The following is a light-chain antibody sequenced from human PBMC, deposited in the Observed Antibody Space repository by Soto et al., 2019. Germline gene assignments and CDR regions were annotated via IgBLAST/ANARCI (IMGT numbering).Light chain of an antibody. Sequence: EIVLTQSPATLSLSPGERATLSCRASQSVNIHLAWYQQKPGQAPRLLIYGASARATGIPAKFSGSGSGTDFTLSISSLEPEDFAVYYCQQRSNWLIFGGGTKVDIK. CDR2: GAS. CDR3: QQRSNWLI. V-gene: IGKV3-11*01. CDR1: QSVNIH. J-gene: IGKJ4*01.